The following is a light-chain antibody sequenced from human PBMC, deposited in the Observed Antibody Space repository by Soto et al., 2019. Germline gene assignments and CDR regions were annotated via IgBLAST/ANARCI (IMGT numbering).Light chain of an antibody. CDR1: QSISSW. V-gene: IGKV1-5*01. J-gene: IGKJ3*01. CDR2: DAS. Sequence: DIQMTQSPSTLSASVGDRVTITCRASQSISSWLAWYQQKPGKATKLLIYDASSLESGVPTRFSGSGSGTEFTLTSSSLQPADFATYYCQQYNSYSPLTFGPGTKVDIK. CDR3: QQYNSYSPLT.